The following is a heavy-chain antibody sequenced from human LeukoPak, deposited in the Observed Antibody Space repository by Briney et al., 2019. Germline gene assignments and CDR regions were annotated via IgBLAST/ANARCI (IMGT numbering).Heavy chain of an antibody. CDR3: ARAGGRYGFYDY. CDR2: MNPNSGST. CDR1: GYTFTSYD. J-gene: IGHJ4*02. D-gene: IGHD5-18*01. Sequence: ASVKVSCKASGYTFTSYDINWVRQATGQGLEWMGWMNPNSGSTSYAQKFQGRVTMTRDMSTSTVYMELSSLRSEDTAVYYCARAGGRYGFYDYWGQGTLVTVSS. V-gene: IGHV1-8*01.